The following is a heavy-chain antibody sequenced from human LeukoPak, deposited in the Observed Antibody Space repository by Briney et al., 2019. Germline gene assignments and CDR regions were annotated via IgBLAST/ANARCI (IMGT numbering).Heavy chain of an antibody. CDR1: GFTFSSYA. V-gene: IGHV3-23*01. CDR3: AKDRGHIVVVTAVDY. Sequence: GGSLRLSCAASGFTFSSYAMSWVRQAPGKGLEWVSAISGSGGSTYYADSVKGRFTISRDNSKNTLYLQMNSLRAEDTAVYYCAKDRGHIVVVTAVDYWGQGTLVTVSS. CDR2: ISGSGGST. J-gene: IGHJ4*02. D-gene: IGHD2-21*02.